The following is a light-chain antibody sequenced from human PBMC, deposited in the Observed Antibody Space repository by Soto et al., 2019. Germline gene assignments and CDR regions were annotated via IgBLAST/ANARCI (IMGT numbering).Light chain of an antibody. CDR2: DAS. J-gene: IGKJ1*01. CDR3: QKYNSYSGT. V-gene: IGKV1-5*01. CDR1: QSISSW. Sequence: GDRVTITCRASQSISSWLAWYQQKPGKAPKLLIYDASSLESGVPSRFSGSGSGTEFTLTISSLQPDDFATYYCQKYNSYSGTCGQGTKVDIK.